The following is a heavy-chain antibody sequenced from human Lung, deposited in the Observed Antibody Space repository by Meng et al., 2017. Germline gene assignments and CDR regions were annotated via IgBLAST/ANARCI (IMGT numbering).Heavy chain of an antibody. CDR1: DCTFTGYG. CDR3: ARGTPGRSYSDF. D-gene: IGHD3-10*01. V-gene: IGHV1-18*04. J-gene: IGHJ4*02. CDR2: LGAHDGDR. Sequence: QVHPVQSGAEVKKPGASVKVSCKSSDCTFTGYGVSWVRQAPGQGLEWMAWLGAHDGDRSHAPRFQGRVTVTADRLTATSFMELRNLRYDDTAVYYCARGTPGRSYSDFWGQGTLVTVSS.